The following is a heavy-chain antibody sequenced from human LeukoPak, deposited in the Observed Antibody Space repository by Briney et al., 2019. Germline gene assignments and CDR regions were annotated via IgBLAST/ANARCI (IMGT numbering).Heavy chain of an antibody. Sequence: GGSLRLSCAASGFTFSSYAMHWVHQAPGTGQEWVPVISYDGSNKYYADSVKGRFTISRDNSKNTLYLQMNSLRAEDTAVYYCARDGPITVTNNAFDIWGQGTMVTVSS. CDR1: GFTFSSYA. J-gene: IGHJ3*02. V-gene: IGHV3-30-3*01. D-gene: IGHD4-17*01. CDR2: ISYDGSNK. CDR3: ARDGPITVTNNAFDI.